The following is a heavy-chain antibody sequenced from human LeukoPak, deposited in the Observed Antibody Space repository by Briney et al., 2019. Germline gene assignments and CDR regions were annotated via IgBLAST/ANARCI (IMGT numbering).Heavy chain of an antibody. D-gene: IGHD6-13*01. CDR1: GGTFSSYA. V-gene: IGHV1-18*01. CDR2: ISAYNGNT. Sequence: ASVKVSCKASGGTFSSYAISWVRQAPGQGLEWMGWISAYNGNTNYAQKLQGRVTMTTDTSTSTAYMELRSLRSDDTAVYYCARDVGIAAAGNLDYWGQGTLVTVSS. CDR3: ARDVGIAAAGNLDY. J-gene: IGHJ4*02.